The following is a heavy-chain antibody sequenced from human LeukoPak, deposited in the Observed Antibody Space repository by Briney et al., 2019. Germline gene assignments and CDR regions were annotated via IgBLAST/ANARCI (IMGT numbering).Heavy chain of an antibody. Sequence: PGKSLRLSCAASGFTFSRCGMHWVRQAPGKGLEWVTTISFDGSNKYYADSVKGRFTISRDNSKNALYLQMNSLRSDDTAVYYCARNPTYYYDSSGLSEFDYWGQGTLVTVSS. J-gene: IGHJ4*02. V-gene: IGHV3-30*03. D-gene: IGHD3-22*01. CDR1: GFTFSRCG. CDR2: ISFDGSNK. CDR3: ARNPTYYYDSSGLSEFDY.